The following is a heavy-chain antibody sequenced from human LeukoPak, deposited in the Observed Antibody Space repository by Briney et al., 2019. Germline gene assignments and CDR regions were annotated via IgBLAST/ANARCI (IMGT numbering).Heavy chain of an antibody. J-gene: IGHJ5*02. CDR2: IIPIFGTA. V-gene: IGHV1-69*13. D-gene: IGHD3-3*01. Sequence: PVASVKVSCKASGYTFTSYGISWVRQAPGQGLEWMGGIIPIFGTANYAQKFQGRVTITADESTSTAYMELSSLRSEDTAVYYCARLITIFGAGGWFDPWGQGTLVTVSS. CDR3: ARLITIFGAGGWFDP. CDR1: GYTFTSYG.